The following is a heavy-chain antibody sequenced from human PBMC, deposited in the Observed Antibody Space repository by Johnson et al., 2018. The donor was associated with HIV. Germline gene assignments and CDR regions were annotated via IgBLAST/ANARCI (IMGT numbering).Heavy chain of an antibody. V-gene: IGHV3-33*06. CDR2: IWYDGSNQ. J-gene: IGHJ3*02. Sequence: QVQLVESGGGVVQPGRSLRLSCAASGFTFSSYGMHWVRQAPGKGLEWVAVIWYDGSNQYYADYVKGRFTISRDNSKNTLYLQMESLRVEDTAIYYCANAWELLGRRAALDIWGQGTMVTVSS. CDR3: ANAWELLGRRAALDI. CDR1: GFTFSSYG. D-gene: IGHD1-26*01.